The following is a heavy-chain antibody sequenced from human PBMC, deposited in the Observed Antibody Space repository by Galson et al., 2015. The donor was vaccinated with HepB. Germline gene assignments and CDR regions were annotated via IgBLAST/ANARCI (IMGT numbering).Heavy chain of an antibody. Sequence: SLRLSCAASGFTFSNAWMSWVRQAPGKGLEWVGRIKSKTDGETTDYAAPVKGRFTISRDDSKNTLYLQMNSLKTEDTAVYYCTTDNVEYYDSSGWRFDYWGQGTLVTVSS. J-gene: IGHJ4*02. D-gene: IGHD3-22*01. CDR1: GFTFSNAW. CDR2: IKSKTDGETT. V-gene: IGHV3-15*01. CDR3: TTDNVEYYDSSGWRFDY.